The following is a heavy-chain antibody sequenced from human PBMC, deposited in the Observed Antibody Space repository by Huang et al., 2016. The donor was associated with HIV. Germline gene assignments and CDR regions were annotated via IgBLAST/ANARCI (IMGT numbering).Heavy chain of an antibody. V-gene: IGHV1-18*01. D-gene: IGHD3-22*01. Sequence: QVQLVQSGAEVKKPGASVKVSCKASGYTFTNYAINWVRQAPGQSLEWMGGISGYNGKTNYAQKVQGRVTMTKDTSTSTAYMELRSRISDDTAVYYCARERYYYDRSGYYTPVEYFHHWGQGTLVTVSS. J-gene: IGHJ1*01. CDR1: GYTFTNYA. CDR3: ARERYYYDRSGYYTPVEYFHH. CDR2: ISGYNGKT.